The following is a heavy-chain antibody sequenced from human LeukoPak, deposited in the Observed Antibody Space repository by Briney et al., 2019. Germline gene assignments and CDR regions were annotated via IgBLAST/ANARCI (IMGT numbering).Heavy chain of an antibody. V-gene: IGHV3-72*01. CDR2: MRDKGQRHTT. J-gene: IGHJ4*02. CDR1: GLTFSDYH. Sequence: GGSLRLSCDASGLTFSDYHMDCVRQAPGKGLEWGGRMRDKGQRHTTEYAASVRGRLTISRGGSENSLSLQLNSLKTEHTAAYYCARDSKKHSHDYWGQGILVTVSS. CDR3: ARDSKKHSHDY. D-gene: IGHD2/OR15-2a*01.